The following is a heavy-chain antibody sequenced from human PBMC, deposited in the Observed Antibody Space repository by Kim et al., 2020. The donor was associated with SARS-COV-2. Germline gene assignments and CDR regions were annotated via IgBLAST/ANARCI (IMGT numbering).Heavy chain of an antibody. Sequence: ASVKVSCKVSGYTLTELSMHWVRQAPGKGLEWMGGFDPEDGETIYAQKFQGRVTMTEDTSTDTAYMELSSLRSEDTAVYYCATERLGELSQMGPKRGGGFDPWGQGTLVTVSS. V-gene: IGHV1-24*01. J-gene: IGHJ5*02. CDR3: ATERLGELSQMGPKRGGGFDP. CDR2: FDPEDGET. D-gene: IGHD3-16*02. CDR1: GYTLTELS.